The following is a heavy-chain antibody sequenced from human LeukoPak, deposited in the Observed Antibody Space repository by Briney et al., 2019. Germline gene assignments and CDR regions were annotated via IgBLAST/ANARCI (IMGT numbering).Heavy chain of an antibody. D-gene: IGHD2-15*01. V-gene: IGHV3-48*03. J-gene: IGHJ4*02. CDR1: GFTFSSYE. Sequence: PGGSLRLSCAASGFTFSSYEMNWVRQAPGKGLEWVSYISSSGSTIYYADSVKGRFTISRDNAKNTLYLQLNSLRAEDTAVYYCAKSGSGGSIDWGQGSLVTVSS. CDR2: ISSSGSTI. CDR3: AKSGSGGSID.